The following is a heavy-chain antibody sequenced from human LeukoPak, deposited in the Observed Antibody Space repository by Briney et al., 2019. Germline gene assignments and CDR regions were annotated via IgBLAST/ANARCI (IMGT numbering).Heavy chain of an antibody. CDR2: IRYDGSNK. CDR1: GFTFSSYG. D-gene: IGHD6-19*01. V-gene: IGHV3-30*02. CDR3: ACSGWSPYYFDY. Sequence: GGSLRLSCAASGFTFSSYGMHWVRQAPGKGLEWVAFIRYDGSNKYYADSVKGRFTISRDNSKNTLYLQMNSLRAEDTAVYYCACSGWSPYYFDYWGQGTLVTVSS. J-gene: IGHJ4*02.